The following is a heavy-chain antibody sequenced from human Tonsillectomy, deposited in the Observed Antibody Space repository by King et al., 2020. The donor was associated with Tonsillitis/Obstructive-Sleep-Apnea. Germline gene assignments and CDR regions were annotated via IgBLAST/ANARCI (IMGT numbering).Heavy chain of an antibody. J-gene: IGHJ2*01. Sequence: VQLVESGGGLVQPGGSLRLSCAASGFTFSNYGVTWVRQAPGKGLEWVSSISGSGDTAYYADSVKGRFTISRDNSKNTLYLQMNSLRAEDTAVYYCAKDPGDYWYFDLWGRGTLVTASS. CDR2: ISGSGDTA. V-gene: IGHV3-23*04. CDR1: GFTFSNYG. CDR3: AKDPGDYWYFDL. D-gene: IGHD7-27*01.